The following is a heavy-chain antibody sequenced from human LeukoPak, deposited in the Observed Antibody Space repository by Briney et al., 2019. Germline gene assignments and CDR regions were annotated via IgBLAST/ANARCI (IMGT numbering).Heavy chain of an antibody. CDR2: IYYSGST. CDR3: ARVPYSSSWYFDY. D-gene: IGHD6-13*01. CDR1: GRSISSGGYY. Sequence: SESLSLTCTVPGRSISSGGYYSSWLRQHPGKGLEWIGYIYYSGSTYYNPSFKSRVTISVDTSKNQFSLKLSSVTAADTAVYYCARVPYSSSWYFDYWGQGTLVTVSS. V-gene: IGHV4-31*03. J-gene: IGHJ4*02.